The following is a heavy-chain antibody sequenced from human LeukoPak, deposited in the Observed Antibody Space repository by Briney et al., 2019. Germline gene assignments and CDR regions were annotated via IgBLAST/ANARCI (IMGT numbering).Heavy chain of an antibody. CDR1: GYSFTSYW. CDR2: ISPSDSYT. V-gene: IGHV5-10-1*01. D-gene: IGHD6-13*01. J-gene: IGHJ4*02. Sequence: GASLKISCKGSGYSFTSYWISWVRQMPGKGLEWVGRISPSDSYTNYSPSFQGHVTISADKSISTAYLQWSSLKASDTAVYYCARHRIAAAANDYWGQGTLVTVSS. CDR3: ARHRIAAAANDY.